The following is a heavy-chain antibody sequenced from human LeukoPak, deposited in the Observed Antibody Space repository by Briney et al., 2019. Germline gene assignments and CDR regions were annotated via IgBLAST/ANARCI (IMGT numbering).Heavy chain of an antibody. CDR1: GFTFSSNG. CDR3: AKGELLRYYYMDV. J-gene: IGHJ6*03. D-gene: IGHD1-26*01. V-gene: IGHV3-30*02. Sequence: GGSLRLSCVASGFTFSSNGMHWVRQAPGKGLEWVTFIQYDGSKKYYADSVKGRFTISRDNSKNTLYLEMNSLRAEDTAVYYCAKGELLRYYYMDVWGKGTTVTVSS. CDR2: IQYDGSKK.